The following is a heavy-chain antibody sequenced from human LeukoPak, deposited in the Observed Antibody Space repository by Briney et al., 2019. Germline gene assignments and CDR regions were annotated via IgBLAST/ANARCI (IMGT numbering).Heavy chain of an antibody. CDR3: VREPRIAVAGSGFDY. CDR2: INPSGGST. D-gene: IGHD6-19*01. V-gene: IGHV1-46*01. J-gene: IGHJ4*02. Sequence: ASVKVSCKASGYTFTSYYMHWVRQAPGQGLEWMGIINPSGGSTSYAQKFQGRVTMTRDTSISTAYMELSRLRSDDTAVYYCVREPRIAVAGSGFDYWGQGTLVTVSS. CDR1: GYTFTSYY.